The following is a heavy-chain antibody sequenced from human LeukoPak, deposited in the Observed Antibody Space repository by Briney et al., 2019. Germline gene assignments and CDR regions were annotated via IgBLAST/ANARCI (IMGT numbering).Heavy chain of an antibody. Sequence: PSETLSLTCTVSGGSISSGSYYWSWIRQPAGKGLEWIGRIYTSGSTNYNPSLKSRVTISVDTSKNQFSLQLNSVTPEDTAVYYCARDQAGGPVTGFDYWGQGTLVTVSS. V-gene: IGHV4-61*02. J-gene: IGHJ4*02. CDR1: GGSISSGSYY. CDR3: ARDQAGGPVTGFDY. D-gene: IGHD6-19*01. CDR2: IYTSGST.